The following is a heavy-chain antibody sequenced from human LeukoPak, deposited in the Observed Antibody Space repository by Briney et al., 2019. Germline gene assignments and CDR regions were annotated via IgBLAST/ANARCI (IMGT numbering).Heavy chain of an antibody. CDR3: AKDINNPFVAMIVVVTAYMDV. V-gene: IGHV3-21*04. D-gene: IGHD3-22*01. CDR1: GFTFSSYS. CDR2: ISSSSSYI. J-gene: IGHJ6*03. Sequence: GGSLRLSCAAPGFTFSSYSMNWVRQAPGKGLEWVSSISSSSSYIYYADSVKGRFTISRDNSKNTLYLQMNSLRAEDTAVYYCAKDINNPFVAMIVVVTAYMDVWSKGTTVTVSS.